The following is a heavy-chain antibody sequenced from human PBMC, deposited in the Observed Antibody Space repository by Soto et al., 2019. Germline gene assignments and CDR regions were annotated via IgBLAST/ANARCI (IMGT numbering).Heavy chain of an antibody. J-gene: IGHJ6*02. CDR1: GFRVSDYW. V-gene: IGHV3-74*01. CDR2: VSNEGSK. CDR3: TATPRNGMGV. Sequence: EVQLVEPGGGLVQPGGSLRLACAGSGFRVSDYWMHWVRQAPGKGLVWVSRVSNEGSKEYADFVKGRFTLSKDNAKNTLYLEMDSLSVEDTALYYCTATPRNGMGVWGQGTKVTVAS.